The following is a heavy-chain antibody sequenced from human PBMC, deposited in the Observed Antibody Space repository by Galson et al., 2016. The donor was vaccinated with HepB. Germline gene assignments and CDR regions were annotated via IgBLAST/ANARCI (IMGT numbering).Heavy chain of an antibody. D-gene: IGHD3-3*01. J-gene: IGHJ1*01. Sequence: SETLSLTCTVSGDSIKSSSYYWGWIRQPPGKGLEWIGNIYQGGNTYYNPSLKSRVIISVDTSKNQFSLRLTSVTAADTAVYYCARQRPSVQHWGQGTLVIVSS. CDR1: GDSIKSSSYY. CDR3: ARQRPSVQH. CDR2: IYQGGNT. V-gene: IGHV4-39*01.